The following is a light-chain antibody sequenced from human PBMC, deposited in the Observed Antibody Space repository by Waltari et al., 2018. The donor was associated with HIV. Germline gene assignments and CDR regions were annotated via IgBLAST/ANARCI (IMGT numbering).Light chain of an antibody. Sequence: QSVLTQPPSVSGAPGQRVTISCTGSSSNLGAGSDVHWYQQLPGTAPNIFIYANNIRPSGIPDRFSGSKSGTSASLAITGLRAEDEGDYYCQSYDTSLGGSVFGGGTKLTVL. CDR1: SSNLGAGSD. CDR3: QSYDTSLGGSV. J-gene: IGLJ3*02. CDR2: ANN. V-gene: IGLV1-40*01.